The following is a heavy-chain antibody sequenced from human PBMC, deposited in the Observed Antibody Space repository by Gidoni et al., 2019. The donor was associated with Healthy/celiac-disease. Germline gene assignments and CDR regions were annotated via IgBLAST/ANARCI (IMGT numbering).Heavy chain of an antibody. CDR1: GFPFSSYW. V-gene: IGHV3-74*01. CDR3: ARRDGYNWGYGR. J-gene: IGHJ4*02. Sequence: VQLVEAGGGLVQPGGSLRLPCAAPGFPFSSYWMHWVRQAPGKGLVWVSRINSDGSSTSYADSVKGRFTISRDNAKNTLYLQMNSLRAEDTAVYYCARRDGYNWGYGRWGQGTLVTVSS. CDR2: INSDGSST. D-gene: IGHD5-12*01.